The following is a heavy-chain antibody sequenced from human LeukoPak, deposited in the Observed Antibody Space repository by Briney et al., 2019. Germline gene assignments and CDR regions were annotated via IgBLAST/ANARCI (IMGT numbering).Heavy chain of an antibody. CDR1: GFNSSRYW. V-gene: IGHV3-7*01. J-gene: IGHJ6*03. Sequence: QPGGSLRLSCVGSGFNSSRYWVSWVRQAPGKGLEWVANIKQDGSEKHYVDSVKGRITISRDNAKNSVDLQMNSLRAEDTAVYYCARGAGYCSSANCRDYYYMDVWGKGTTVTVSS. D-gene: IGHD2-2*01. CDR3: ARGAGYCSSANCRDYYYMDV. CDR2: IKQDGSEK.